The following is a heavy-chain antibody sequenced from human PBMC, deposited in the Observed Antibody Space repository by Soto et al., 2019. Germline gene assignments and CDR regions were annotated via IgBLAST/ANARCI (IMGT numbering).Heavy chain of an antibody. D-gene: IGHD2-2*01. CDR2: IYYSGST. CDR1: GGSISSGDYY. J-gene: IGHJ4*02. V-gene: IGHV4-30-4*01. Sequence: SETLSLTCTVSGGSISSGDYYWSWIRQPPGKGLEWIGYIYYSGSTYYNPSLKSRVTISVDTSKNQFSLKLSSVTAADTAVYYCARVYVWNCIRTSCPFDYWGKGTLVTVSS. CDR3: ARVYVWNCIRTSCPFDY.